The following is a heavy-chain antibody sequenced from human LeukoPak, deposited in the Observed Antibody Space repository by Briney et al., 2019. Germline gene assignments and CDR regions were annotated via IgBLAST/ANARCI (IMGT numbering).Heavy chain of an antibody. J-gene: IGHJ6*03. CDR2: IYYSGST. Sequence: SETLSLTCTVSGGSISSSSYYWGWIRQPPGKGPEWIGSIYYSGSTYYNPSLKSRVTISVDTSKNQFSLKLSSVTAADTAVYYCARHVINGGNMDVWGKGTTVTVSS. D-gene: IGHD2-15*01. V-gene: IGHV4-39*01. CDR3: ARHVINGGNMDV. CDR1: GGSISSSSYY.